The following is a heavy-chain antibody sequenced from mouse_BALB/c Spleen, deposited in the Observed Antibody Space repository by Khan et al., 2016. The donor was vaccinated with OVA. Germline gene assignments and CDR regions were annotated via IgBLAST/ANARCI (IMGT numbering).Heavy chain of an antibody. V-gene: IGHV3-2*02. CDR2: ISYSGNH. CDR3: ARVYVGDFDY. Sequence: EVQLQESGPGLVKPSQSLSLTCTVTGYSITTDYAWNWIRQFPGKKLEWMGFISYSGNHKYNPSLKSRISITRDTSKNQFFLQLKSVPTEDTARYYGARVYVGDFDYWGQGTTLTVSS. J-gene: IGHJ2*01. CDR1: GYSITTDYA. D-gene: IGHD2-10*02.